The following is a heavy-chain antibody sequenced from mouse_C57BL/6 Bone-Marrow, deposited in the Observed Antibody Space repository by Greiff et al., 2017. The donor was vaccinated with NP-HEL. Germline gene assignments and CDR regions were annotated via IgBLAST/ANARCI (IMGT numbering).Heavy chain of an antibody. D-gene: IGHD1-1*01. V-gene: IGHV1-82*01. J-gene: IGHJ1*03. Sequence: QVQLQQSGPELVKPGASVKISCTASGYAFSSSWMNWVKQRPGKGLEWIGRIYPGDGDTNYNGKFQGKATLTADKSSSTAYMQLSSLTSEDSAVYFCARFISTVVPWYFCVWGTGTTVTVSS. CDR3: ARFISTVVPWYFCV. CDR1: GYAFSSSW. CDR2: IYPGDGDT.